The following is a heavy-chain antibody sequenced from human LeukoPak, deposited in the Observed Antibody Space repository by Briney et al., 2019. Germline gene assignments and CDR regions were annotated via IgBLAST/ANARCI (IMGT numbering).Heavy chain of an antibody. CDR2: IIPIFGTA. Sequence: GASVKVSCKASGGTFSSYAISWVRQAPGQGLEWMGGIIPIFGTANYAQTFQGRVTITTDESTTTAYMELSNLKSDDTAVYYCARGEYSMVRGAHDWGQGTLVTVSS. V-gene: IGHV1-69*05. CDR3: ARGEYSMVRGAHD. D-gene: IGHD3-10*01. CDR1: GGTFSSYA. J-gene: IGHJ4*02.